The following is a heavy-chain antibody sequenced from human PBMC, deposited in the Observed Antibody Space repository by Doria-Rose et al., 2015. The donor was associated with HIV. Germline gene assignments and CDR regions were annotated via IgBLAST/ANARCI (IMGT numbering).Heavy chain of an antibody. CDR1: GFTFSSYW. V-gene: IGHV3-7*01. D-gene: IGHD6-6*01. CDR2: IKQGGSEK. Sequence: VQLQESWGGLVQPGESLRLSCVASGFTFSSYWMSWVRQAPGKGLEWVANIKQGGSEKDYVGSVKGRFTISRDNAKNSLYLQMNSLRAEDTAVYYCARDSLYSSSSSGGYWGQGTLVTVSS. J-gene: IGHJ4*02. CDR3: ARDSLYSSSSSGGY.